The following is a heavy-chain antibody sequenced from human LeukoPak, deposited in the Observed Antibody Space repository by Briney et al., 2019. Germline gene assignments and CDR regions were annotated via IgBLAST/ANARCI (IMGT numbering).Heavy chain of an antibody. Sequence: SETLSLTCTVSGGSISTSNYYWSWIRQPAGKGLEWIGRIYTSGSTNYNPSLKSRVTMSVDTSKNQFSLKLSSVTAADTAVYYCASLRITMVRGVITRLWFDPWGQGTLVTVSS. CDR2: IYTSGST. CDR1: GGSISTSNYY. D-gene: IGHD3-10*01. CDR3: ASLRITMVRGVITRLWFDP. J-gene: IGHJ5*02. V-gene: IGHV4-61*02.